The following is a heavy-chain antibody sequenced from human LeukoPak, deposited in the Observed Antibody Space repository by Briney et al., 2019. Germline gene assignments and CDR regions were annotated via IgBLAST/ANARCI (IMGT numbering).Heavy chain of an antibody. CDR1: GYSFISYW. J-gene: IGHJ4*02. D-gene: IGHD1-1*01. V-gene: IGHV5-51*01. CDR3: ARSFAHVERYYFDY. CDR2: IYPGDSDT. Sequence: GESLKTSCQGSGYSFISYWIAWVRQMPGKGLEWMGIIYPGDSDTTYSPSFQGQVTISADKSINTAYLLWRSLKASDTAMYYCARSFAHVERYYFDYWGQGTLVSVSS.